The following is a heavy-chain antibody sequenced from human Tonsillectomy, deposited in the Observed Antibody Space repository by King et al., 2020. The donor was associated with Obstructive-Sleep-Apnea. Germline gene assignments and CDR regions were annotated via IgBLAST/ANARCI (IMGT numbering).Heavy chain of an antibody. CDR3: AREGSRFRDALDF. CDR2: INERGTFK. J-gene: IGHJ3*01. V-gene: IGHV3-21*01. D-gene: IGHD3-3*01. CDR1: GFTFSSYS. Sequence: VQLVESGGGLVKPGGSLRLSCAASGFTFSSYSMNWVRQAPGKGLEWVASINERGTFKFYSDSLKGRFTISRDNAENSLYLQMNSLRDEDTAVYFCAREGSRFRDALDFWGQGTLVTVSS.